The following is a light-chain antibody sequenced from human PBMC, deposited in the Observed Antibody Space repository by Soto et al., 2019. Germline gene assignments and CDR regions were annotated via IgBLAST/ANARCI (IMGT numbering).Light chain of an antibody. CDR1: RSNIGSNS. CDR2: IND. J-gene: IGLJ1*01. V-gene: IGLV1-44*01. CDR3: ASWDDRLKGYL. Sequence: QSVMTQPPSVSGTPGQRAIISCSGSRSNIGSNSVNWYQQLPGTAPKLLIYINDQRPSGVPDRFSGSTSGTSVSLAISGLQYEDEADYYCASWDDRLKGYLFGNGKKFTV.